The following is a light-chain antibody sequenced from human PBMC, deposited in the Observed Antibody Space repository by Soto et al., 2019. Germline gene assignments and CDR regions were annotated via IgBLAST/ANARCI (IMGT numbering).Light chain of an antibody. CDR2: DVS. Sequence: QSALTQPASVSASPGQSITISCTGTSSDVGGYNYVSWYQQHPGKAPKLMIYDVSNRPSGVSDRFSGSKSGNTASLTISGLQAEDEADYYCSSYTRSSTHVFGTGTKLTVL. J-gene: IGLJ1*01. CDR3: SSYTRSSTHV. CDR1: SSDVGGYNY. V-gene: IGLV2-14*01.